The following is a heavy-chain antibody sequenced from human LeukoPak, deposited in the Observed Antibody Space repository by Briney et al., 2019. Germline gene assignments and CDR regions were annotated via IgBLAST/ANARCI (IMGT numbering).Heavy chain of an antibody. CDR2: ISYDGSNK. Sequence: GGSLRLSCAAPGFTFSSYGMHWVRQAPGKGLEWVAVISYDGSNKYYADSVKGRFTISRDNSKNTLYLQMNSLRAEDTAVYYCARDLGLWFGELSGAFDIWGQGTMVTVSS. D-gene: IGHD3-10*01. V-gene: IGHV3-30*03. CDR3: ARDLGLWFGELSGAFDI. CDR1: GFTFSSYG. J-gene: IGHJ3*02.